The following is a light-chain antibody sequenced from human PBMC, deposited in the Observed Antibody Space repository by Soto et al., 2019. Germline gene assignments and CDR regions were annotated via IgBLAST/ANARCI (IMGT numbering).Light chain of an antibody. CDR1: SSDIGHYDY. V-gene: IGLV2-14*03. Sequence: QSALTQPASVSGSPGQSITISCTGTSSDIGHYDYVSWYQQHPGKAPKLMIYHVTYRPSGVSNRYSGSKSGNSATLTISGLQADDEADYYCCSLTTSHTYVFGSGTQLTVL. CDR3: CSLTTSHTYV. J-gene: IGLJ1*01. CDR2: HVT.